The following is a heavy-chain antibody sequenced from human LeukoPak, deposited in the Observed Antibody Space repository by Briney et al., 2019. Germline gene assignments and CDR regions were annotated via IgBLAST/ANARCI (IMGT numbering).Heavy chain of an antibody. CDR1: GFTFDDYA. D-gene: IGHD4-23*01. CDR3: AKDKSSTVITPADY. Sequence: PGGSLRLSCAASGFTFDDYAMHWVRQAPGKGLEWVSGISWHSGSIGYADSVKGRFTISRDNAKNSLHLQMNSLRAEDTAFYYCAKDKSSTVITPADYWGQGTLVTVSS. V-gene: IGHV3-9*01. J-gene: IGHJ4*02. CDR2: ISWHSGSI.